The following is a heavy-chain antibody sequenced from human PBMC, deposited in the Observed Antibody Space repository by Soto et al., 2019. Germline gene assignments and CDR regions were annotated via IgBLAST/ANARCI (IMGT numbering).Heavy chain of an antibody. CDR2: IYYSGST. CDR3: ARHLAPRARPFDY. D-gene: IGHD6-6*01. CDR1: GGSISSYY. V-gene: IGHV4-59*08. J-gene: IGHJ4*02. Sequence: QVQLQESGPGLVKPSETLSLTCTVSGGSISSYYWSWIRQPPGKGLEWIGYIYYSGSTNYNPSLKSRVTISVDTSKNQFSLKLSSVTAADTAVYYCARHLAPRARPFDYWGQGTLVTVSS.